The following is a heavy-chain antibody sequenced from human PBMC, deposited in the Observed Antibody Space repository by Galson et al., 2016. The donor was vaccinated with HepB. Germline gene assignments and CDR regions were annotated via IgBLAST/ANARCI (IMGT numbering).Heavy chain of an antibody. CDR2: IFPGDSDS. CDR1: GYRFASYW. D-gene: IGHD5-24*01. CDR3: LRPLLPATITTGFDM. Sequence: QSGAEVKKPGESLKISCKGSGYRFASYWIGWVRQMPGRGLEWMGIIFPGDSDSRYSPSFQGQVNISVDKSINTAYLRWSSLKASDTAMYFCLRPLLPATITTGFDMWGQGTLVTVSS. V-gene: IGHV5-51*01. J-gene: IGHJ4*02.